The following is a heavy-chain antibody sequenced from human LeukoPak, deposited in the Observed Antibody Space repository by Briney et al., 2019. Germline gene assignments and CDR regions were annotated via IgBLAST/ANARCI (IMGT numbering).Heavy chain of an antibody. D-gene: IGHD3-22*01. CDR1: GGSFSGYY. J-gene: IGHJ4*02. CDR3: ARGLTLYYYDSSGYYSVAY. CDR2: INHSGST. Sequence: SETLSLTCAVYGGSFSGYYWSWIRQPPGKGLEWIGEINHSGSTNYNPSLKSRVTISVDTSRNQFSLKLSSVTAADTAVYYCARGLTLYYYDSSGYYSVAYWGQGTLVTVSS. V-gene: IGHV4-34*01.